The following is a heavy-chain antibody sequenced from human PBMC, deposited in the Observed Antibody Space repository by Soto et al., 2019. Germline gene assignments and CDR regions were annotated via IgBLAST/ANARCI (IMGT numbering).Heavy chain of an antibody. CDR2: IYFSGST. CDR3: AHDSHGGNTYFDL. Sequence: VQLQESGPGLVRPSETLSLTCTVSGGSISSGNFYWSWIRQPPGKGLEWIGYIYFSGSTYYSPSLKSRLTISLNTSKNQFSLKLSSVTAADTAVYYCAHDSHGGNTYFDLWGQGALVTFSS. D-gene: IGHD1-26*01. J-gene: IGHJ4*02. CDR1: GGSISSGNFY. V-gene: IGHV4-30-4*01.